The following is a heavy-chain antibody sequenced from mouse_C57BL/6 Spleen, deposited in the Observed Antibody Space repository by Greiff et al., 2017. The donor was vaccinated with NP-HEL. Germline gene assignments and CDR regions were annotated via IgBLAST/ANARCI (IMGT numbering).Heavy chain of an antibody. J-gene: IGHJ4*01. V-gene: IGHV1-64*01. CDR2: IHPNSGST. Sequence: QVQLQQPGAELVKPGASVMLSCKASGYTFTSYWMHWVKQRPGQGLEWIGMIHPNSGSTNYNEKFKSKATLTVDKSSSTAYMQLSSLTSEDSAVYYCARRFDYYGSSRYYYAMDYWGQGTSVTVSS. CDR3: ARRFDYYGSSRYYYAMDY. D-gene: IGHD1-1*01. CDR1: GYTFTSYW.